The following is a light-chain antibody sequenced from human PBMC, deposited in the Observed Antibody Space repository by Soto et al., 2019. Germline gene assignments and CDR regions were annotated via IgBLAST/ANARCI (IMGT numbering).Light chain of an antibody. CDR2: YIS. J-gene: IGKJ5*01. Sequence: EIVMTQSPATLSVSPGETASLSCRASQSAGNFLAWYQQKPGQAPRLLIYYISTRATGIPARFSGSGSGTEFTLTINSLQSEDSAVYYCQQHNQGPITFGQGTRLEIK. CDR1: QSAGNF. V-gene: IGKV3D-15*01. CDR3: QQHNQGPIT.